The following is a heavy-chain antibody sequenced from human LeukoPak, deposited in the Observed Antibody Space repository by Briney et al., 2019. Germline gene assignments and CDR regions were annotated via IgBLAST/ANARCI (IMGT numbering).Heavy chain of an antibody. Sequence: AGSLRLSCAASGFTFYSYAMSWLRQAPGKGLEWVAGISGRGDNTYNADSVKGRFTISRDNSKNTLYLQMNSLRAEDTAVYYCAKAQGSLVWNVAFNIWGQGTMVTVSS. CDR2: ISGRGDNT. CDR3: AKAQGSLVWNVAFNI. D-gene: IGHD1-1*01. CDR1: GFTFYSYA. V-gene: IGHV3-23*01. J-gene: IGHJ3*02.